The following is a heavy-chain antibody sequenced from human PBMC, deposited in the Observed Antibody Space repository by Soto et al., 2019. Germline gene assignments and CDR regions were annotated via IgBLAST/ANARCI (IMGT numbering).Heavy chain of an antibody. CDR2: IYYSGST. J-gene: IGHJ5*02. Sequence: SETLSLTCTVSGASINNGDKYCGWLRQPPGKGLEWIGYIYYSGSTYYNPSLRGRVTISLDTSKTQFSLKLTSVTAADTAVYYCATSPGNWFDPWGQGTLVTVSS. CDR1: GASINNGDKY. V-gene: IGHV4-30-4*01. CDR3: ATSPGNWFDP.